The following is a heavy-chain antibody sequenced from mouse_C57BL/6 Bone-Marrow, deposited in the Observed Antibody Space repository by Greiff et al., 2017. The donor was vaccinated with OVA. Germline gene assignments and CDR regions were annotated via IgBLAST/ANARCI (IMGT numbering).Heavy chain of an antibody. D-gene: IGHD2-3*01. J-gene: IGHJ4*01. CDR2: IWTGGGT. CDR3: ARRHGYYPFYYAMDY. CDR1: GFSLTSYA. V-gene: IGHV2-9-1*01. Sequence: LVVESGPGLVAPSQSLSITCTVSGFSLTSYAISWVRQPPGKGLEWLGVIWTGGGTNYNSALKSRLSISKDNSKSQVFLKMNSLQTDDTARYYCARRHGYYPFYYAMDYWGQGTSVTVSS.